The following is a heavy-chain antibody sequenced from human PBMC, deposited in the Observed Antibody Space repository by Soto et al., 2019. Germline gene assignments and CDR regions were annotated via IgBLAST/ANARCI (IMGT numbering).Heavy chain of an antibody. J-gene: IGHJ5*02. CDR3: AKAGRPFYDLWSENRFDP. Sequence: GGSLRLSCTASGFTFSTYAMTWVRQAPGKGLEWVSSISGSGGATYYADSVKGRFTISRDDSKNTLFLQMDSLRAEDTALYYCAKAGRPFYDLWSENRFDPWGQGTLVTVSS. V-gene: IGHV3-23*01. D-gene: IGHD3-3*01. CDR1: GFTFSTYA. CDR2: ISGSGGAT.